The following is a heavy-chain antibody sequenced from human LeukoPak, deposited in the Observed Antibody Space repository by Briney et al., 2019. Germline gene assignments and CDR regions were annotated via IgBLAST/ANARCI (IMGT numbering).Heavy chain of an antibody. V-gene: IGHV4-4*07. CDR2: IYSSGST. D-gene: IGHD3-3*01. J-gene: IGHJ6*03. CDR3: ARVVVFGVVSSDYYYYYMDV. CDR1: GGSISGYY. Sequence: SETLSLTCTVSGGSISGYYWSWIRQPAGKGLEWIGRIYSSGSTNYNPSLKSRATMSVDTSKNQFSLKLSSVTAADTAVYYCARVVVFGVVSSDYYYYYMDVWGKGTTVTVSS.